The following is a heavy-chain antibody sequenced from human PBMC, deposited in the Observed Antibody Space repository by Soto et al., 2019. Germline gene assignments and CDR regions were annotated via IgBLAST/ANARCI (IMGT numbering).Heavy chain of an antibody. CDR3: AREGYSSGYYSYYGMDV. CDR1: GVYISGYY. V-gene: IGHV4-59*01. D-gene: IGHD3-22*01. Sequence: PSETLCLSYTVSGVYISGYYWSWIRQPPGKGLEWIGYIYYNGSTNYNPSLKSRVTISVDTSKNQFSLKLSSVTAADTAVYYCAREGYSSGYYSYYGMDVWGQGTTVTVSS. J-gene: IGHJ6*02. CDR2: IYYNGST.